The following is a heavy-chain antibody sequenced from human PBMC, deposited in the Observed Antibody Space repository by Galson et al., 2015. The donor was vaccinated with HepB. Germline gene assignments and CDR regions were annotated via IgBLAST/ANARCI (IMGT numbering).Heavy chain of an antibody. CDR2: IIPIFGTA. D-gene: IGHD3-3*01. V-gene: IGHV1-69*13. J-gene: IGHJ4*02. CDR1: GGTFSSYA. Sequence: SVKVSCKASGGTFSSYAISWVRQAPGQGLEWMGGIIPIFGTANYAQKFQGRVTITADESTSTAYMELSSLRSEDTAVYYCASSTYYDFWSGPPAGGYYFDYWGQGTLVTVSS. CDR3: ASSTYYDFWSGPPAGGYYFDY.